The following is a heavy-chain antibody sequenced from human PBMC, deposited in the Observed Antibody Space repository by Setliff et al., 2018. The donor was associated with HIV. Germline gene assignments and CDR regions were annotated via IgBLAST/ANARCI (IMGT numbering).Heavy chain of an antibody. CDR1: GDSITRGSYY. CDR3: ARAAYSGTYLWEPATDL. Sequence: TLSLTCTVSGDSITRGSYYWSWLRQPAGKGLEWIGHIYTSGKTHYSPSLKSRITISADTSKNQLSLNLSTVTAADTAVYYCARAAYSGTYLWEPATDLWGRGTLVTVSS. V-gene: IGHV4-61*09. D-gene: IGHD1-26*01. J-gene: IGHJ2*01. CDR2: IYTSGKT.